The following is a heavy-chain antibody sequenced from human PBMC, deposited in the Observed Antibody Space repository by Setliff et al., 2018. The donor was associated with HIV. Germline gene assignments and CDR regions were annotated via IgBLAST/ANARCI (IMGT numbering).Heavy chain of an antibody. CDR2: ISWNSGSI. CDR3: AKEGKQKGYFDY. J-gene: IGHJ4*02. CDR1: GFTFSGSA. V-gene: IGHV3-9*03. Sequence: GGSLRLSCAASGFTFSGSAMHWVRQAPGKGLEWVAGISWNSGSIGYADSVKGRFTISRDNAKNSLYLQMNSLRAEDMALYYCAKEGKQKGYFDYWGQGTLVTVSS.